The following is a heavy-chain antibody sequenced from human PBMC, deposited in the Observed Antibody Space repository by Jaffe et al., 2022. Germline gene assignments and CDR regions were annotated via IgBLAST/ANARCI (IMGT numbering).Heavy chain of an antibody. Sequence: QVQLQESGPGLVKPSETLSLTCAVSGYSISSGYYWGWIRQPPGKGLEWIGSIYHSGSTYYNPSLKSRVTISVDTSKNQFSLKLSSVTAADTAVYYCARHAGREDYWGQGTLVTVSS. CDR3: ARHAGREDY. D-gene: IGHD6-13*01. V-gene: IGHV4-38-2*01. CDR1: GYSISSGYY. J-gene: IGHJ4*02. CDR2: IYHSGST.